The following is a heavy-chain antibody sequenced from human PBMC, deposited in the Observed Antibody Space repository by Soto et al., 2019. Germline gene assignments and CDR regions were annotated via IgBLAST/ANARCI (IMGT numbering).Heavy chain of an antibody. Sequence: SETLSLTCAVSGGSISSSNWWSWVRQPPGKGLEWIGEIYHSGSTNYNPSLKSRVTISVDKSKNQFSLKLSSVTAADTAVYYCASRGYYYDSSGYGTSYFDYWGQGTLVTVS. CDR1: GGSISSSNW. CDR3: ASRGYYYDSSGYGTSYFDY. J-gene: IGHJ4*02. V-gene: IGHV4-4*02. D-gene: IGHD3-22*01. CDR2: IYHSGST.